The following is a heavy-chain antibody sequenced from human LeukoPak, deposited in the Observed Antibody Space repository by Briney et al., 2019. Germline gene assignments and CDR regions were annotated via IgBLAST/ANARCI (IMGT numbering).Heavy chain of an antibody. J-gene: IGHJ3*02. CDR3: ARDGTLKARAFDI. D-gene: IGHD1-1*01. CDR2: MNPNTGGT. CDR1: GYTFTGYY. V-gene: IGHV1-2*02. Sequence: VASVKVSCKASGYTFTGYYIHWVRQAPGQGLEWMGWMNPNTGGTNYAQRFQGRVTVTRDTSIRTAYMELSRLRSDDTAVYYCARDGTLKARAFDIWGQGTMVTVSS.